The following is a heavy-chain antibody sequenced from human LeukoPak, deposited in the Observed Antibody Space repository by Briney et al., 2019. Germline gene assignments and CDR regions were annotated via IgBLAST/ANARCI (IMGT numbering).Heavy chain of an antibody. CDR1: GFTFSTYG. D-gene: IGHD1-14*01. V-gene: IGHV3-30*02. J-gene: IGHJ4*02. CDR2: IRYVGINK. CDR3: ARNFNHFDY. Sequence: PGGSLRLSCAASGFTFSTYGMHWVRQAPGKGLEWVSFIRYVGINKYYTDSVKGRFPISRDNSKNTLYLQMNSLRAEDTAVYYCARNFNHFDYWGQGTLVTVSS.